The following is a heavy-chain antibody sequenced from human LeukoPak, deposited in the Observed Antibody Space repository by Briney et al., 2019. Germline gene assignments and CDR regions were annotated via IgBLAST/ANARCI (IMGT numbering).Heavy chain of an antibody. J-gene: IGHJ3*02. CDR1: GGSFSGYY. V-gene: IGHV4-34*01. CDR2: INHSGST. Sequence: SETLSLTCAVYGGSFSGYYWSWIRQPPGKGLEWIGEINHSGSTNYNPPLKSRVTISVDTSKNQFSLKLSSVTAADTAVYYCARYSYGSIDAFDIWGQGTMVTVSS. CDR3: ARYSYGSIDAFDI. D-gene: IGHD5-18*01.